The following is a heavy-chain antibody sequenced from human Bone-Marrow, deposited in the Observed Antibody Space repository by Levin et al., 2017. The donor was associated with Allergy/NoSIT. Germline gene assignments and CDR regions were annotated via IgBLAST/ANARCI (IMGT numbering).Heavy chain of an antibody. Sequence: GGSLRLSCAASGFTLSTYWMHWVRQAPGKGLVWVSRIQSNGKTNYADSVKGRFTISRDNAKNTLYLQMNSLTVEDTAVYYCARDRFYSDSGSNFSWFDPWGQGTLVTVSS. CDR2: IQSNGKT. CDR1: GFTLSTYW. J-gene: IGHJ5*02. D-gene: IGHD3-10*01. CDR3: ARDRFYSDSGSNFSWFDP. V-gene: IGHV3-74*01.